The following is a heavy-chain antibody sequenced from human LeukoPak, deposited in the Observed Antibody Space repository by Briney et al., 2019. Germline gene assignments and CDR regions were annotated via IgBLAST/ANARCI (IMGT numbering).Heavy chain of an antibody. CDR2: IYYSGST. CDR1: GGSISSYY. CDR3: ARAFGTRTYCGGDCYPPYYFDY. V-gene: IGHV4-59*01. D-gene: IGHD2-21*02. Sequence: SEALSLTCTVSGGSISSYYWSWIRQPPGKGLEWIGYIYYSGSTNYNPSLKSRATISVDTSKNQFSLKLSSVTAADTAVYYCARAFGTRTYCGGDCYPPYYFDYWGQGTLVTVSS. J-gene: IGHJ4*02.